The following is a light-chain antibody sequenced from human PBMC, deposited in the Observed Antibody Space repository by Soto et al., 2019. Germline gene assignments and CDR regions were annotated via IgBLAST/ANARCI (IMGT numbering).Light chain of an antibody. V-gene: IGKV3-11*01. J-gene: IGKJ5*01. Sequence: EIVLTQSPATLSLSPRERATLSCRASQSLSSYLAWYQQKPGQAPRLLIYDASNRATGIPARFSGSGSGTDFTLTISSLEPEDFAVYYCQQRSNWPPTFGQGTRLEIK. CDR3: QQRSNWPPT. CDR2: DAS. CDR1: QSLSSY.